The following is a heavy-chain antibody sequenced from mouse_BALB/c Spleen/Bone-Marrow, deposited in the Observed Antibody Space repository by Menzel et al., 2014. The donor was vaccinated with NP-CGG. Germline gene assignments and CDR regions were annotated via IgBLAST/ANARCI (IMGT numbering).Heavy chain of an antibody. V-gene: IGHV1-80*01. CDR3: ARGRGWYLDY. CDR1: GYAISSYW. D-gene: IGHD2-3*01. Sequence: QVQLQQPGAELVRPGPSVKISCKASGYAISSYWMNWVKQRPGQGLEWIGQIYPGDGDTNYNGKFKGKATLTADKSSSTAYMQISSLTSEDSAVYFCARGRGWYLDYWGQGTTLTVSS. CDR2: IYPGDGDT. J-gene: IGHJ2*01.